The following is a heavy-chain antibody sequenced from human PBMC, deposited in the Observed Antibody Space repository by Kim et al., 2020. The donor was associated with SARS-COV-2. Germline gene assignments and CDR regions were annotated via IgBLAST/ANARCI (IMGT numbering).Heavy chain of an antibody. Sequence: ASVKVSCKASGYTFTSYYMHWVRQAPGQGLEWMVIINPSGGSTSYAQKFQGRVTMTRDTSTSTVYMELSSLRSEDTAVYYCARSGKVATFDYWGQGTLVTVSS. D-gene: IGHD5-12*01. V-gene: IGHV1-46*01. J-gene: IGHJ4*02. CDR1: GYTFTSYY. CDR2: INPSGGST. CDR3: ARSGKVATFDY.